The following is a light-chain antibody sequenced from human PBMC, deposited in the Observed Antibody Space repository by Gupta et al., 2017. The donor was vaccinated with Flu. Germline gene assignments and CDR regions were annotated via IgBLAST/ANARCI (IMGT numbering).Light chain of an antibody. CDR2: DAF. Sequence: GDRVTITCQASQDISNYLHWYQQKSGKAPKLLIYDAFKLDSGFPARFSGSGSGTHFTFTITSLQPEDFATYFCQQHDNLPITFGQGTRLEIK. CDR1: QDISNY. V-gene: IGKV1-33*01. J-gene: IGKJ5*01. CDR3: QQHDNLPIT.